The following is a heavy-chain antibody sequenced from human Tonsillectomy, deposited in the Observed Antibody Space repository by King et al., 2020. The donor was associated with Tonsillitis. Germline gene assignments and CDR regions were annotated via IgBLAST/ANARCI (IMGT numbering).Heavy chain of an antibody. CDR1: GLTFNKYA. Sequence: VQLVESGGGLVQPGGSLRLSCAASGLTFNKYAVAWVRQAPGQGLEWVSTISGGGQNIYYADSVKGRFTISRDNSKEILYLQINSLTADDTAVYYCAKFPHYGDYFSAGYFNLWGRGTLVTVSS. CDR2: ISGGGQNI. CDR3: AKFPHYGDYFSAGYFNL. J-gene: IGHJ2*01. V-gene: IGHV3-23*04. D-gene: IGHD4-17*01.